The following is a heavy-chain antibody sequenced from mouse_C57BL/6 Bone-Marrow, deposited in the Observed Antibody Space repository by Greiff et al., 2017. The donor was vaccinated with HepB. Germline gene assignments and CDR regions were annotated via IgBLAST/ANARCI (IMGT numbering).Heavy chain of an antibody. Sequence: VQLKQSVAELVRPGASVKLSCTASGFNIKNTYMHWVKQRPEQGLEWIGRIDPANGNTKYAPKFQGKATITADTSSNTAYLQLSSLTSEDTAIYYCASITTVVPYAMDYWGQGTSVTVSS. J-gene: IGHJ4*01. CDR3: ASITTVVPYAMDY. D-gene: IGHD1-1*01. V-gene: IGHV14-3*01. CDR2: IDPANGNT. CDR1: GFNIKNTY.